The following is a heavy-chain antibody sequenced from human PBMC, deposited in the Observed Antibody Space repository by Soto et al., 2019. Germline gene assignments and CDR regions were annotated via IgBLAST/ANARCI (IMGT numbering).Heavy chain of an antibody. Sequence: QVQLVQSGAEVKKPGASVKVSCKASGYTFTTYEINWVRQVPGQGLAWMGWMSPSSGNTGYVDQFRGRVTMTSNTYMATAYMELSSLRSEDTAGYYCARVGGLLFGDHGMDVWGQGTTVTVSS. CDR1: GYTFTTYE. CDR2: MSPSSGNT. D-gene: IGHD3-16*01. J-gene: IGHJ6*02. V-gene: IGHV1-8*01. CDR3: ARVGGLLFGDHGMDV.